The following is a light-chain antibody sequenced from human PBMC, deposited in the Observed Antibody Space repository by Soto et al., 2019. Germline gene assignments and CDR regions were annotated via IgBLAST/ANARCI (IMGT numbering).Light chain of an antibody. V-gene: IGKV3-15*01. CDR2: EAS. Sequence: EVVLMQSPGTLSLSPGERATLSCRASQTVSSSLAWYQQKPGQAPRLLIYEASTRATGFPARFSGSGSGTDFTLTISSLQSEDFAVYYCQQYNNWPWTFGQGTKVDIK. CDR3: QQYNNWPWT. CDR1: QTVSSS. J-gene: IGKJ1*01.